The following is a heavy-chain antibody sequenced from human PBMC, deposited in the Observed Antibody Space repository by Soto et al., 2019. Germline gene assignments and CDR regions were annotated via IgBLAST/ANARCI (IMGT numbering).Heavy chain of an antibody. V-gene: IGHV4-59*01. J-gene: IGHJ4*02. D-gene: IGHD3-10*01. Sequence: QVQLQESGPGLVKPSETLSLTCTVSGGSISSYHWGWIRQPPGKGLEWIGNIFYSGSSTNYNPSLVSRVTISIDTSNNHFSLRLSSVTAADTAVYYCAREGDYYGSVTYWGQGTLVTVSS. CDR3: AREGDYYGSVTY. CDR2: IFYSGSST. CDR1: GGSISSYH.